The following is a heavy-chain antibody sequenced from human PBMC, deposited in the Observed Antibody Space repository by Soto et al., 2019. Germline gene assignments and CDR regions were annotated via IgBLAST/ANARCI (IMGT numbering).Heavy chain of an antibody. CDR1: GYSFTSYW. CDR2: IYPGDSDT. D-gene: IGHD6-13*01. Sequence: PGESLKISCKGSGYSFTSYWIGWARQMPGKGLEWMGIIYPGDSDTRYSPSFQGQVTISADKSISTAYPQWSSLKASDTAMYYCARTAAAGKYYNGMDVWGQGTTVTVSS. V-gene: IGHV5-51*01. J-gene: IGHJ6*02. CDR3: ARTAAAGKYYNGMDV.